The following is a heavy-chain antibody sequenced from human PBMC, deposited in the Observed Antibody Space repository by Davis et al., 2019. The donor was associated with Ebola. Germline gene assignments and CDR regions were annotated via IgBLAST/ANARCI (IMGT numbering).Heavy chain of an antibody. CDR3: ARESWGLWYLGY. V-gene: IGHV1-8*01. CDR2: MNPNGGNT. D-gene: IGHD2-21*01. Sequence: ASVKVSCKASGYTFTSYDINWVRQATGQGLEWMGWMNPNGGNTGYAQKFQGRVTMTRNTSINTAYMELSSLRSDDTAVYYCARESWGLWYLGYWGQGTLVTVSS. J-gene: IGHJ4*02. CDR1: GYTFTSYD.